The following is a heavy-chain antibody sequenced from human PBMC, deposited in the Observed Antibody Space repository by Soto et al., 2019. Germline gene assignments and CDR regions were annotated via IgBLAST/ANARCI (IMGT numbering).Heavy chain of an antibody. CDR2: ISGSAGSSGP. CDR3: AKARCSTANCYVPEY. CDR1: GFTFSTNT. Sequence: EVQLLESGGGLVQPGGSLRLSCVASGFTFSTNTMSWVRQAPGKGLEWVSVISGSAGSSGPSYADSVQGRFSISRDNARNTLYLQMNSLRGEDTAMYYCAKARCSTANCYVPEYWGQGTRVTVSS. V-gene: IGHV3-23*01. D-gene: IGHD2-2*01. J-gene: IGHJ4*02.